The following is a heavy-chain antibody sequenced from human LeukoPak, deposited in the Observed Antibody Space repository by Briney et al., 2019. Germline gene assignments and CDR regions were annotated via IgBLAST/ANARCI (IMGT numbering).Heavy chain of an antibody. V-gene: IGHV1-46*01. J-gene: IGHJ4*02. CDR2: INPSGGST. CDR1: GGTFSSYA. Sequence: ASVKVSCKASGGTFSSYAISWVRQAPGQGLEWMGIINPSGGSTSYAQKFQGRVTMTRDTSTSTVYMELSSLRSEDTAVYYCARDYPIQLWLPGYWGQGTLVTVSS. CDR3: ARDYPIQLWLPGY. D-gene: IGHD5-18*01.